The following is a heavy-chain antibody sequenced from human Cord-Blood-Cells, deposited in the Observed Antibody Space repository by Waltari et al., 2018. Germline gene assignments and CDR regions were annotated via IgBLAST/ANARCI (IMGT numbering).Heavy chain of an antibody. CDR2: IKQDGSEK. CDR3: ARQGESSSWYTTFHGWYFDL. Sequence: EVQLVESGGGLVQPGGSLRLSCAASGFTFSSYWMSWFRQAPGKGQEWVANIKQDGSEKYYVDSVKGRFTISRDNAKNSLYLQMNSLRAEDTAVYYCARQGESSSWYTTFHGWYFDLWGRGTLVTVSS. J-gene: IGHJ2*01. D-gene: IGHD6-13*01. V-gene: IGHV3-7*01. CDR1: GFTFSSYW.